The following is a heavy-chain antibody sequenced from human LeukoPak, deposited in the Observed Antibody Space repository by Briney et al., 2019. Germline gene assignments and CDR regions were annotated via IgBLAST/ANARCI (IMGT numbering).Heavy chain of an antibody. CDR1: GGSISSSSYY. Sequence: SETLSLTCTVSGGSISSSSYYWGWIRQPPGKGLEWIGYIYYSGSTNYNPSLKSRVTISVDTSKNQFSLKLSSVTAADTAVYYCARVGITGTTRRGMWDYWGQGTLVTVSS. D-gene: IGHD1-14*01. CDR2: IYYSGST. V-gene: IGHV4-61*05. J-gene: IGHJ4*02. CDR3: ARVGITGTTRRGMWDY.